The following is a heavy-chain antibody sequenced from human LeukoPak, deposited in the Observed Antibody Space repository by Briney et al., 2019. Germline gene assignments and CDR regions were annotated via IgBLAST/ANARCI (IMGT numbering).Heavy chain of an antibody. CDR3: ARDVPHNWFDT. J-gene: IGHJ5*02. CDR2: INSDGGGA. V-gene: IGHV3-74*01. CDR1: GITFGNNW. Sequence: GGSMRLSCAASGITFGNNWMHWVRQGPGKGLVWISRINSDGGGAIYADSVKGRFTVSRDNAKNTLYLQMNSLRAEDTAVYYCARDVPHNWFDTWGQGTLVTVSS.